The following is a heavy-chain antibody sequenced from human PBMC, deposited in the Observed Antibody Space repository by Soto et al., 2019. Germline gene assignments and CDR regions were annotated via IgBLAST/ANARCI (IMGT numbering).Heavy chain of an antibody. CDR2: ISSRGSTT. Sequence: EVQLVESGGGLVQPGGSLRLSCAASGFTFGSYEMNWVRQAPGKGLEWLSYISSRGSTTFYADSVKGRFTISRDNAKNSLFLLMSSLRAEDTALYYCAGDRHSSSWPNWFDSWGQGTLVTVSS. V-gene: IGHV3-48*03. CDR3: AGDRHSSSWPNWFDS. CDR1: GFTFGSYE. D-gene: IGHD6-13*01. J-gene: IGHJ5*01.